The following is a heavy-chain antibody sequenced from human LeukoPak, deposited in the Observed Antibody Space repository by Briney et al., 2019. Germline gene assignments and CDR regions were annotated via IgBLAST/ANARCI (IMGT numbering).Heavy chain of an antibody. CDR3: AARWGGYYWSN. D-gene: IGHD3-3*01. J-gene: IGHJ4*02. CDR2: ISAYNGNT. CDR1: GYTFTSYG. Sequence: ASVKVSCKASGYTFTSYGISWVRQAPGQGLEWMGWISAYNGNTNYAQKLQGRVTMTTDTSTSTAYMEMRRLRSDDTAVYYCAARWGGYYWSNWGQGTLVTVSS. V-gene: IGHV1-18*01.